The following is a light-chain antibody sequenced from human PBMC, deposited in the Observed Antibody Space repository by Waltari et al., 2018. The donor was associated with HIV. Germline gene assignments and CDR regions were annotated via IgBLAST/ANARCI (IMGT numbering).Light chain of an antibody. J-gene: IGLJ1*01. V-gene: IGLV3-21*02. CDR2: DDT. CDR3: HVWESSSEEYV. Sequence: SCVLPHPASVSVAPGQPANVTWGGDKVESKRVPWYQQRAGKAPILVLYDDTDRPSGIPERLSGSNFGNTATLTISRVEAGDEGDYYCHVWESSSEEYVFGTGTKVTV. CDR1: KVESKR.